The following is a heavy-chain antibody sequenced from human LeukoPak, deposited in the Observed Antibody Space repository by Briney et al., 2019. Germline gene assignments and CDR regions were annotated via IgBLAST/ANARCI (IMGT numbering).Heavy chain of an antibody. CDR2: INHSGST. J-gene: IGHJ4*02. D-gene: IGHD3-10*01. CDR3: ARVYYYGSGHEPSRFDY. Sequence: SETLSLTCTVSGGSISSSSYYWSWIRQPPGKGLEWIGEINHSGSTNYNPSLKSRVTISVDTSKNQFSLKLSSVTAADTAVYYCARVYYYGSGHEPSRFDYWGQGTLVTVSS. CDR1: GGSISSSSYY. V-gene: IGHV4-39*07.